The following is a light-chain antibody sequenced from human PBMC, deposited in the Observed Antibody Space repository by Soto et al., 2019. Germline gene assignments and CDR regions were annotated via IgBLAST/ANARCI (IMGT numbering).Light chain of an antibody. J-gene: IGLJ1*01. CDR1: SSDVGGYNY. CDR3: NSYTSSSTLV. CDR2: EVS. V-gene: IGLV2-14*01. Sequence: QSVLTQPASVSGSPGQSITIAFTGTSSDVGGYNYVSWYQQYPGKAPKLMIYEVSNRPSGVSYRFSGSKSGNTASLTISGLLAEDEADYYCNSYTSSSTLVFGTGTKVTVL.